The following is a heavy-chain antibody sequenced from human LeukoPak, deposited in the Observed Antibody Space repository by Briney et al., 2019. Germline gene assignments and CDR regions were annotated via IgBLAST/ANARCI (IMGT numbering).Heavy chain of an antibody. CDR2: ISDSGGST. J-gene: IGHJ4*02. D-gene: IGHD3/OR15-3a*01. CDR3: AKRGVVIRVILVGFHKEAYYFES. CDR1: GITLSNYG. Sequence: GGSLRLSCAVSGITLSNYGMSWVRQAPGKGLEWVAGISDSGGSTKYADSVKGRFTIARDNRKNTLYLQMNSLRAEDAAVYFCAKRGVVIRVILVGFHKEAYYFESWGQGALVTVSS. V-gene: IGHV3-23*01.